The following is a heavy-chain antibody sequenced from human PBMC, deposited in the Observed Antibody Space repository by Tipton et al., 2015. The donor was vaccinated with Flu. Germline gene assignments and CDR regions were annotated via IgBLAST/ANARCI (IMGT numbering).Heavy chain of an antibody. D-gene: IGHD6-13*01. V-gene: IGHV4-59*08. CDR2: VYYNGTT. J-gene: IGHJ3*02. CDR1: GDSLRSYY. Sequence: TLSLTCTVSGDSLRSYYWSWIRQSPGKGLEWIGQVYYNGTTNYNPSLKSRVTISVDTSKNQFSLRLSSVTAADTAVYYCARGLYSSSWSAFDIWGQGTMVTVSS. CDR3: ARGLYSSSWSAFDI.